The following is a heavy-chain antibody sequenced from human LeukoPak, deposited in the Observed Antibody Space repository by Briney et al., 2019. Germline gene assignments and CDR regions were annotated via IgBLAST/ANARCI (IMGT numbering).Heavy chain of an antibody. CDR3: ARGEARIQLWKYYYYMDV. V-gene: IGHV3-7*01. CDR1: EFTFSTYW. CDR2: IKQDGSEK. D-gene: IGHD5-18*01. J-gene: IGHJ6*03. Sequence: GGSLRLSCAASEFTFSTYWMTWVRQAPGKGLEWVADIKQDGSEKYYVDSVKGRFTISRDNAKTSLYLQMNSLRAEDTAVYYCARGEARIQLWKYYYYMDVWGKGTTVTVSS.